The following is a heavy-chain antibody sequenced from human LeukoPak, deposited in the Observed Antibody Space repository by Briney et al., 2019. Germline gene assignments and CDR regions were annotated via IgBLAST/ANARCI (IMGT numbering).Heavy chain of an antibody. D-gene: IGHD2-21*02. CDR3: ARDLDRAYCGGDCPWYFDY. CDR2: IYYSGST. Sequence: SETLSLTCTVSGGSISSSSYYWGWIRQPPGKGLEWIGSIYYSGSTYYNPSLKSRVTISVDTSKNQFSLKLSSVTAADTAVYYCARDLDRAYCGGDCPWYFDYWGQGTLVTVSS. V-gene: IGHV4-39*07. J-gene: IGHJ4*02. CDR1: GGSISSSSYY.